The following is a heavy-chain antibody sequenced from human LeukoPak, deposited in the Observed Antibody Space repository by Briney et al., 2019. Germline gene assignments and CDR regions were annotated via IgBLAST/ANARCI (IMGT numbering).Heavy chain of an antibody. V-gene: IGHV3-30-3*01. CDR2: ISYDGSNK. D-gene: IGHD1/OR15-1a*01. Sequence: GGSLRLSCAASGFTFSIYAIHWVRQAPGKGLEWVAVISYDGSNKFYADSVKGRFTISRDNSKNTVFLQMSSLRADDTAVYSCARDSAKTTSDSAFDIWGQGTMVTVSS. J-gene: IGHJ3*02. CDR1: GFTFSIYA. CDR3: ARDSAKTTSDSAFDI.